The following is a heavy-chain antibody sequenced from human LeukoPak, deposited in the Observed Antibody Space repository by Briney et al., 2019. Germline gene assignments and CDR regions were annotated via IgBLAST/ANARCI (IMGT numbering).Heavy chain of an antibody. D-gene: IGHD1-26*01. CDR2: IRYDGSNK. J-gene: IGHJ1*01. V-gene: IGHV3-30*02. CDR3: AKKEGGGSYYSSQH. CDR1: GFTFSSYG. Sequence: PGGSLRLSCAASGFTFSSYGMHWVRQAPGKGLEWLAFIRYDGSNKYYADSVKGRFTISRDNSKNTLYLQMNSLRAEDTAVYYCAKKEGGGSYYSSQHWGQGTLVTVSS.